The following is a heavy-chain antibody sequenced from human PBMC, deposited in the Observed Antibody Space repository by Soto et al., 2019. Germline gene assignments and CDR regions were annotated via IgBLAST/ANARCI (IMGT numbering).Heavy chain of an antibody. Sequence: PTLSLTCALSGDSVSSNSSSWNWNRQSPSRGLEWLGRTYYRSKWYNDYVVSVKSRITINPDTSKNQFSLQLNSVTPEDTAVYYCARAAAGVAAFDIWGQGTMVTVSS. J-gene: IGHJ3*02. V-gene: IGHV6-1*01. D-gene: IGHD6-13*01. CDR3: ARAAAGVAAFDI. CDR1: GDSVSSNSSS. CDR2: TYYRSKWYN.